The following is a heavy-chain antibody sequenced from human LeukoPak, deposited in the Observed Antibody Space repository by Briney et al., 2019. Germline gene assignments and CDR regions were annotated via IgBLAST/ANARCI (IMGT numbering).Heavy chain of an antibody. CDR1: GGSFSGYY. CDR3: ARIRRCSGGSCYWRYFQH. Sequence: SETLSLTCAVYGGSFSGYYWSWIRQPPGKGLEWIGEINHSGSTNYNPSLKSRVTISVDTSKNQFSLKLSSVTAADTAVYYCARIRRCSGGSCYWRYFQHWGQGTLVTVSS. D-gene: IGHD2-15*01. J-gene: IGHJ1*01. CDR2: INHSGST. V-gene: IGHV4-34*01.